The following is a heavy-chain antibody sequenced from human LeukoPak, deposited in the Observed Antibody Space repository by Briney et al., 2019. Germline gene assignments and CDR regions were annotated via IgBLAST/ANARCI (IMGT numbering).Heavy chain of an antibody. V-gene: IGHV4-4*07. Sequence: SETMSLTCTVSGGSISGYYWSWIRQPAGKGLEWIGRVYTSGSTHYNPSLKSRVTMSVDTSKNQFSLKLSSVTAADTAVYYCARLITGTTTAFDIWGQGTMVTVSS. CDR2: VYTSGST. J-gene: IGHJ3*02. CDR1: GGSISGYY. CDR3: ARLITGTTTAFDI. D-gene: IGHD1-7*01.